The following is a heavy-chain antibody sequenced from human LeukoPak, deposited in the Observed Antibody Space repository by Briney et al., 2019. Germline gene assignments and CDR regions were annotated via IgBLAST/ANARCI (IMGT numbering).Heavy chain of an antibody. Sequence: GSSVKVSCKTSGGTFLSQTFSWVRQAPGKGLEWMGKITPVIETANYAQTLQGRVSIYADKSTTTVYMDLSGLRPDDTAVYYCARVNLRGSNYNWFDPWGQGTRVTVSS. J-gene: IGHJ5*02. CDR2: ITPVIETA. D-gene: IGHD3-10*01. CDR1: GGTFLSQT. V-gene: IGHV1-69*08. CDR3: ARVNLRGSNYNWFDP.